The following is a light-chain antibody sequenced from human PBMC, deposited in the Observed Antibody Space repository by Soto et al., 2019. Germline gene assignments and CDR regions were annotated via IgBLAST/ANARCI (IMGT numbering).Light chain of an antibody. Sequence: DIQLTQSPSFLSASVGDTVTITFRARQTISIWLAWYQQKPGKAPKLLIYDASILESGVPSRFSGSGSGTEFTLTISSLQPDDFATYYCQQYNSYRTFGQGTKVDIK. V-gene: IGKV1-5*01. CDR1: QTISIW. CDR2: DAS. J-gene: IGKJ1*01. CDR3: QQYNSYRT.